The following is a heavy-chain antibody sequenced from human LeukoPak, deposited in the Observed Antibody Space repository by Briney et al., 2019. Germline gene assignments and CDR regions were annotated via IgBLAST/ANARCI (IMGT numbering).Heavy chain of an antibody. CDR3: ARDPFPTVTVYYYYFMDV. V-gene: IGHV1-2*06. CDR2: INPNNAGT. D-gene: IGHD4-17*01. J-gene: IGHJ6*03. Sequence: GASVTLSCKASGSTFTVYYMHWVRQAPGQGLERMGLINPNNAGTNNAQNFHGRVTMTMDTSISTAYMELSRLRSDDTAVYYCARDPFPTVTVYYYYFMDVWGKGTTVTVSS. CDR1: GSTFTVYY.